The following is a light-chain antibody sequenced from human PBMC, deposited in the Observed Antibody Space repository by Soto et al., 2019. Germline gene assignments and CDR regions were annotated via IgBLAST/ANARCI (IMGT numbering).Light chain of an antibody. J-gene: IGKJ1*01. CDR1: QSITGW. Sequence: DIQMTQSPSTLSASLGDRVTITCRASQSITGWLAWFQQKPGKAPKLLISKASSLQSGVPSRFSGSGSGTDFTLTISSLQPDDFATYYCQQYNPYSPWTFGQGTKVDIK. V-gene: IGKV1-5*03. CDR2: KAS. CDR3: QQYNPYSPWT.